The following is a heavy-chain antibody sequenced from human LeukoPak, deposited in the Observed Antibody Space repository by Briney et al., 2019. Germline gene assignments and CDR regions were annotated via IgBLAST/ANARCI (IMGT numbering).Heavy chain of an antibody. D-gene: IGHD4-23*01. CDR1: GFTFSSYG. CDR3: ARTRLRWSPYGMDV. V-gene: IGHV3-33*01. J-gene: IGHJ6*02. CDR2: ICYDGSNK. Sequence: GRSLRLSCAASGFTFSSYGMHWVRQAPGKGLEWVAVICYDGSNKYYADSVKCRFTISRDNSKNTLYLQMHSLRAEDTAVYYCARTRLRWSPYGMDVWGQGTTVTVSS.